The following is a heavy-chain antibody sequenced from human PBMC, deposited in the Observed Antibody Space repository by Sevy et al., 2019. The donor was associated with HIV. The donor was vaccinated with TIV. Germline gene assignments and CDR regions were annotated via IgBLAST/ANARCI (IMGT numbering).Heavy chain of an antibody. CDR1: GFIFSSYV. V-gene: IGHV3-23*01. Sequence: GGSLRLSCAASGFIFSSYVMSWVRQAPGKGLEWVSSISGGGGYTYYADSVKGRFTISRDNSNNMLYLQMNSLRAEDTAIYYCEAITTAGRDYWGQGTLVTVSS. CDR2: ISGGGGYT. CDR3: EAITTAGRDY. J-gene: IGHJ4*02. D-gene: IGHD1-1*01.